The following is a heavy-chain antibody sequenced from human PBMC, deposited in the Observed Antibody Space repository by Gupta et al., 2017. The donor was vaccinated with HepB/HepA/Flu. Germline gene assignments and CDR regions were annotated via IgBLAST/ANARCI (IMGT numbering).Heavy chain of an antibody. CDR3: AHRAGGHDNNWNGGSFDN. Sequence: QITLQESGPTVMKPTETLTLTCTFSGFSLITSGVGVGWIRQPPGKALEWLALIYWDDDKRYSPSLRSSLTVTKDTSRNQVVLTMTDMEPVDTATYYCAHRAGGHDNNWNGGSFDNWCQGTLVTVS. D-gene: IGHD1-1*01. CDR1: GFSLITSGVG. CDR2: IYWDDDK. J-gene: IGHJ4*02. V-gene: IGHV2-5*02.